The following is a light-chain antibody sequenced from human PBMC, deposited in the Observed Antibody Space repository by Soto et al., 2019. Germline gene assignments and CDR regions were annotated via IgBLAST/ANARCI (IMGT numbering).Light chain of an antibody. CDR3: SSYTNINTRACV. V-gene: IGLV2-14*02. Sequence: QSVLTQPASVSGSPGQSITISCTGTVGLVSWYQQHPGKVPKLIIYDDTKRPSGVSSRFSGSKSGSTASLTISGLQTEDEADYYCSSYTNINTRACVFGTGTKVTVL. CDR2: DDT. CDR1: VGL. J-gene: IGLJ1*01.